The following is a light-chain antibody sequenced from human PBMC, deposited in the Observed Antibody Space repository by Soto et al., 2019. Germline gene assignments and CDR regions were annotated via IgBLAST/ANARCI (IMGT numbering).Light chain of an antibody. J-gene: IGKJ2*01. CDR1: QSCTNW. CDR3: QQYTTYPYT. CDR2: AAS. Sequence: DIQMTQSPSVLSASVGDRVTITCRASQSCTNWLAWYQHKPGKAPTLLIYAASTLQSGVPSRFHGSGSGTAFTLTISSLKPADFATYYCQQYTTYPYTFGQGTKVVIK. V-gene: IGKV1-5*01.